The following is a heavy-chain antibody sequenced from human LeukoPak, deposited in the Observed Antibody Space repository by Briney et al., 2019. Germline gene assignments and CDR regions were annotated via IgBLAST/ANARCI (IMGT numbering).Heavy chain of an antibody. J-gene: IGHJ6*02. CDR2: ISAYNGNT. Sequence: ASVKVSCKASGYTFTSYGLSWVRQAPGQGLEWMGWISAYNGNTNYAQKLQGRVTMTTDTSTSTAYMELRSLRSDDTAVYYCARDNPPYYDILTGYLDYYYYGMDVWGQGTTVTVSS. CDR1: GYTFTSYG. V-gene: IGHV1-18*01. CDR3: ARDNPPYYDILTGYLDYYYYGMDV. D-gene: IGHD3-9*01.